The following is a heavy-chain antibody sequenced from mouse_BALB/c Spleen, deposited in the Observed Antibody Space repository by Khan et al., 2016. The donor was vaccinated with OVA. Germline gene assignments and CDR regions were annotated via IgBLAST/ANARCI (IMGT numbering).Heavy chain of an antibody. CDR3: ARDGSRYNYAMDY. J-gene: IGHJ4*01. CDR2: INYSGST. D-gene: IGHD2-3*01. V-gene: IGHV3-2*02. Sequence: SGPGLVKPSQSLSLTCTVTGYSITSDYAWNWIRQFPGNKLEWMGYINYSGSTSYNPSLKSRISITRDTSKNQFFLQLNSVTTEDTATYYCARDGSRYNYAMDYWGQGTSVTVSP. CDR1: GYSITSDYA.